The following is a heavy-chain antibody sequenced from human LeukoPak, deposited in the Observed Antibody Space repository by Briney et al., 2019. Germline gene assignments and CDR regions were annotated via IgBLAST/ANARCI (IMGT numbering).Heavy chain of an antibody. Sequence: EASVKVSCKASGYTFIDSYIQWFRQAPGQGLEWMGWINPNSGSTKYAQKFQARVSMTRATSITTAYLDLSRLTSGDTALYYCARESPMTTNYAADLWGQGTMVTVSS. CDR2: INPNSGST. CDR3: ARESPMTTNYAADL. J-gene: IGHJ3*01. CDR1: GYTFIDSY. D-gene: IGHD2-8*01. V-gene: IGHV1-2*02.